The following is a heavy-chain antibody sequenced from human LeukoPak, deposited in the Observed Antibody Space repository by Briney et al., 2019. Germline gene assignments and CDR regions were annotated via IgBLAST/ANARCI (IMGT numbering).Heavy chain of an antibody. J-gene: IGHJ4*02. V-gene: IGHV4-34*01. CDR1: GGSFSGYY. CDR3: AREMRSPRGGFDY. Sequence: SETLSLTCAVYGGSFSGYYWSWIRQPPGKGLEWIGEINHSGSTNYNPSLKSRVTISVDTSKNQFSLKLRSVTAADTAVYYCAREMRSPRGGFDYWDQGTLVTVSS. D-gene: IGHD3-10*01. CDR2: INHSGST.